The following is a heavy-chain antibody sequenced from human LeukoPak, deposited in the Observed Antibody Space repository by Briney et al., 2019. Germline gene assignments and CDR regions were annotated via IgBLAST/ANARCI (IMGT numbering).Heavy chain of an antibody. CDR2: IYQSGST. D-gene: IGHD3-22*01. CDR1: GGSISSGGYS. Sequence: PSQTLSLTCAVSGGSISSGGYSWSWIRQPPGKGLEWIVYIYQSGSTYYNPSRKSRFTIPVDRSKNQFSMKLSSVTAADTAVYYCAREYYYDSSGYYLPNYYYYGMDVWGQGTTVTVSS. J-gene: IGHJ6*02. CDR3: AREYYYDSSGYYLPNYYYYGMDV. V-gene: IGHV4-30-2*01.